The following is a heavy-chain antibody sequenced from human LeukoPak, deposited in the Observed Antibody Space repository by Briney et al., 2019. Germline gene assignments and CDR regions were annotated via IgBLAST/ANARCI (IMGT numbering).Heavy chain of an antibody. V-gene: IGHV1-18*01. J-gene: IGHJ4*02. D-gene: IGHD2-15*01. Sequence: GASVKVSCKASGYTFTSYGISWVRQAPGQGLEWMGWISAYNGNTNYAQKLQGRVTMTTDKSASTAYLELRSLRSDDTAVYYCARAVVAATPSDYWGQGTLVTVSS. CDR1: GYTFTSYG. CDR3: ARAVVAATPSDY. CDR2: ISAYNGNT.